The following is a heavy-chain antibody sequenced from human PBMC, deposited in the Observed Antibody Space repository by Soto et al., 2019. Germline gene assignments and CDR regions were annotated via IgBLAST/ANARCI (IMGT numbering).Heavy chain of an antibody. CDR3: ARGGQLLTEGGGY. D-gene: IGHD2-2*01. CDR2: IRWNSGSI. Sequence: EVQLVESGGGLVQPGRSLRLSCAASGFTFDDYAMHWVRQAPGKGLEWVSGIRWNSGSIGYADSVKGRFTISRDNARNALYLKMNSLRAEDTALYYCARGGQLLTEGGGYWGQGTLVTVSS. V-gene: IGHV3-9*01. J-gene: IGHJ4*02. CDR1: GFTFDDYA.